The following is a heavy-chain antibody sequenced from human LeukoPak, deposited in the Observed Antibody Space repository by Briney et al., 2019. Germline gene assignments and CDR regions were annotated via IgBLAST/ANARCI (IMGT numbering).Heavy chain of an antibody. V-gene: IGHV4-61*01. CDR2: IYYSGST. D-gene: IGHD1-26*01. Sequence: PSETLSLTCTVSGYSISSGYYWSWIRQPPGKGLEWIGYIYYSGSTNYNPSLKSRVTISVDTSKNQFSLKLSSVTAADTAVYYCARGLRWELLYFDYWGQGTLVTVSS. J-gene: IGHJ4*02. CDR1: GYSISSGYY. CDR3: ARGLRWELLYFDY.